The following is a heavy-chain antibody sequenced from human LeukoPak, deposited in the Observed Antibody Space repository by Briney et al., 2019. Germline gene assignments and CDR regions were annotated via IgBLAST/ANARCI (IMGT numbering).Heavy chain of an antibody. CDR1: GGSFSGYY. CDR3: ARRHLKYYYDSSGYQRHFDY. D-gene: IGHD3-22*01. V-gene: IGHV4-34*01. CDR2: INHSGST. J-gene: IGHJ4*02. Sequence: SETLSLTCAVYGGSFSGYYWSWIRQPPGKGLEWIGEINHSGSTNYNPSLKSRVTISVDTSKNQFSLKLSSVTAADTAVYYCARRHLKYYYDSSGYQRHFDYWGQGTLVTVSS.